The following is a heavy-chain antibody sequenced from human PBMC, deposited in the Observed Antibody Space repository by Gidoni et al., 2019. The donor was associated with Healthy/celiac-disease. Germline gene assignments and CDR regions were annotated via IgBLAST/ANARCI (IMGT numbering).Heavy chain of an antibody. J-gene: IGHJ6*03. D-gene: IGHD2-2*01. CDR1: GYTFTGYY. V-gene: IGHV1-2*02. Sequence: QVQLVQSGAEVKKPGASVKVSCKASGYTFTGYYMHWVRQAPGQGLEWMGWINPNSGGTNYAQKFQGRVTMTRDTSISTAYMELSRLRSDDTAVYYCARVPYCSSTSCYRYMDVWGKGTTVTVSS. CDR3: ARVPYCSSTSCYRYMDV. CDR2: INPNSGGT.